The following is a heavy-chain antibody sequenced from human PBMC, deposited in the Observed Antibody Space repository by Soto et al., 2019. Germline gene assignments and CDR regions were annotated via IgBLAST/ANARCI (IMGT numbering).Heavy chain of an antibody. Sequence: QVQLQESGPGLVKPSQTLSLTCTVSGGSISSGGYYWSWIRQHPGKGLEWIGYIYYSGSTSYNPFLKSIITISIDTSKNQVSLKLSSVSAADTAVYYCARDGGYGSGSYRFDYWGQGTLVTVSS. V-gene: IGHV4-31*01. J-gene: IGHJ4*02. CDR3: ARDGGYGSGSYRFDY. CDR2: IYYSGST. CDR1: GGSISSGGYY. D-gene: IGHD3-10*01.